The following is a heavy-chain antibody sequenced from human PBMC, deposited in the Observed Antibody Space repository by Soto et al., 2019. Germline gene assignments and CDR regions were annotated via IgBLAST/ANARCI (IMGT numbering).Heavy chain of an antibody. J-gene: IGHJ3*02. CDR1: GGSFSGYH. Sequence: QVQLQQWGAGLLKPSETLSLTCGVYGGSFSGYHWSWIRQTPGKGLEWIGQINHTGHVNYNPSLKSRVNLSVDTSKKQFSLRLSSVTAADTAVYYCASPLMWFDQTGAFDTWGQGTTVTVSS. D-gene: IGHD3-10*01. CDR3: ASPLMWFDQTGAFDT. CDR2: INHTGHV. V-gene: IGHV4-34*02.